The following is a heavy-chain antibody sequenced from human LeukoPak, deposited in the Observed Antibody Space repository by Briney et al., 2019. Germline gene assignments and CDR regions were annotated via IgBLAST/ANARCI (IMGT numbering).Heavy chain of an antibody. CDR3: ARTWYYDILGHAFDI. V-gene: IGHV4-31*03. CDR2: IYYSGST. CDR1: GGSISSGGYY. J-gene: IGHJ3*02. Sequence: SQTLSLTCTVSGGSISSGGYYWSWIRQHPGKGLEWIGYIYYSGSTNYNPSLKSRVTISVDTSKNQFSLKLSSVTAADTAVYYCARTWYYDILGHAFDIWGQGTMVTVSS. D-gene: IGHD3-9*01.